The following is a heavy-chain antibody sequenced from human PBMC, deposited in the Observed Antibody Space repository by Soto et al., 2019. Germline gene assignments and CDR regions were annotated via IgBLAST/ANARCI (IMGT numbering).Heavy chain of an antibody. D-gene: IGHD3-22*01. CDR1: GGSISSSTYY. V-gene: IGHV4-39*01. Sequence: PSETLSLTCTVSGGSISSSTYYWGWIRQPPGKGLEWIGTIYYSGSTYHNPSLKSRVIISVDTSKNQFSLKLSSVTAADTAVYYCARFYYDSSGYYPPGYWGQGTLVTVSS. J-gene: IGHJ4*02. CDR3: ARFYYDSSGYYPPGY. CDR2: IYYSGST.